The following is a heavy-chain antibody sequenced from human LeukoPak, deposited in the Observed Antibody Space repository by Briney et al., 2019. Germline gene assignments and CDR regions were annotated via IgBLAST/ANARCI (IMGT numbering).Heavy chain of an antibody. D-gene: IGHD3-16*01. V-gene: IGHV4-4*07. Sequence: SETLSLTCTVSGDSISNYYVSWIRQPAGKGLEWIGRIYTSGSTIYNPSLKSRVTMSVETSKNQFSLKLSSVTAADTAVYYCATTLGQDYWGERTLVTVSS. CDR1: GDSISNYY. CDR2: IYTSGST. CDR3: ATTLGQDY. J-gene: IGHJ4*02.